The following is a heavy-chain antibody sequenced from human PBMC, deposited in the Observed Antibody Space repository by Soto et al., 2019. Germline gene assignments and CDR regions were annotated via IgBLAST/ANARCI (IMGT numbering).Heavy chain of an antibody. CDR2: IYYSGST. CDR1: GGSISSGGYY. J-gene: IGHJ4*02. V-gene: IGHV4-31*03. D-gene: IGHD5-18*01. Sequence: TLSLTCTVSGGSISSGGYYWSWIRQHPGKGLEWIGYIYYSGSTYYNPSLKSRVTISVDTSKNQFSLKLSSVTAADTAVYYCARDSVDTAMAFFDYWGQGTLVTVS. CDR3: ARDSVDTAMAFFDY.